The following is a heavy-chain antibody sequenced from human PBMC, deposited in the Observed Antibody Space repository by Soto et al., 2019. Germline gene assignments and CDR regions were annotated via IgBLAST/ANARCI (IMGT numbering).Heavy chain of an antibody. D-gene: IGHD3-22*01. CDR3: ARIDGYYGMDV. CDR1: GGSISSYY. J-gene: IGHJ6*02. V-gene: IGHV4-59*01. Sequence: SETRSLTCTVSGGSISSYYWSWIRQPPGKGLEWIGYIYYSGSTNYNPSLKSRVTISVDTSKNQFSLKLSSVTAADTAVYYCARIDGYYGMDVWGQGTTVTVSS. CDR2: IYYSGST.